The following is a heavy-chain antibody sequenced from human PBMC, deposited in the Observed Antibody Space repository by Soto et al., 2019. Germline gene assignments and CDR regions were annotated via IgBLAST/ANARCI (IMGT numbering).Heavy chain of an antibody. J-gene: IGHJ4*02. CDR2: IYWDDSY. V-gene: IGHV2-5*02. CDR3: AHKGYGDYPLDY. D-gene: IGHD4-17*01. CDR1: GFSLSTSGVG. Sequence: QITLKESGPTLVKPTQTLTLTCTFSGFSLSTSGVGVGWIRQPPGKALEWLAVIYWDDSYHYSPSLRSRLTITKDTSKHQVVLTMTNMDPVDTATYFCAHKGYGDYPLDYWCQGTLVTVSS.